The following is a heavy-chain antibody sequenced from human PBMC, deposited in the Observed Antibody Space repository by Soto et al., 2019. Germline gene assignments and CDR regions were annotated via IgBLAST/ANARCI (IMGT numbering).Heavy chain of an antibody. Sequence: VSYEPSSGRFNNYAIIVVQLSAVHGLEWMGRIIPIFGTANYAQKFQGRVTITADESTSTAYMELSSLRSEDTAVYYCARATLRFYSNYEGNGFDAWGQGTLVTVSS. CDR2: IIPIFGTA. J-gene: IGHJ5*02. V-gene: IGHV1-69*15. D-gene: IGHD4-4*01. CDR3: ARATLRFYSNYEGNGFDA. CDR1: SGRFNNYA.